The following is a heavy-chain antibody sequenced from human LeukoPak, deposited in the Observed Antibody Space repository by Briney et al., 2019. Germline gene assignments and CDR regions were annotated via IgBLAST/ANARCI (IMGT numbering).Heavy chain of an antibody. D-gene: IGHD1-26*01. CDR3: AKDGGRYSGSLDS. CDR1: EFIFNNYG. CDR2: ISYDGRNK. Sequence: GGSLRLSCAASEFIFNNYGMHWVRQAPGKGLEWVAVISYDGRNKFYANSVKGRFTISRDDSKNTLYVQMNSLRPEDMAVYYCAKDGGRYSGSLDSWGQGTLVTVSS. V-gene: IGHV3-30*18. J-gene: IGHJ4*02.